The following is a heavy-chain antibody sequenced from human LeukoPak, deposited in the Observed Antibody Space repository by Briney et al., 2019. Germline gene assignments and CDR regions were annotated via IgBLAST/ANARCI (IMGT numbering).Heavy chain of an antibody. CDR2: IKSKSDGGTT. J-gene: IGHJ3*02. D-gene: IGHD3-10*01. CDR3: IRLWFGEFI. CDR1: GFTFNNAW. Sequence: GGSLRLSCAVSGFTFNNAWMSSVRQAPGKGLEWVGRIKSKSDGGTTDYAAPVKGRFTISRDDSKNTLYLQKNSLKTEDTAVYCCIRLWFGEFIWGQGTMVSVSS. V-gene: IGHV3-15*01.